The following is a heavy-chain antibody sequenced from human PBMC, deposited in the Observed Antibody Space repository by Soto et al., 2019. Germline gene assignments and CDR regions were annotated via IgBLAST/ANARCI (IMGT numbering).Heavy chain of an antibody. CDR1: GDSMSSHY. D-gene: IGHD1-26*01. Sequence: SETLSLTCTVSGDSMSSHYWNWVRQTPGKGLEWIGCIYFTGSTIYNPSLESRVTMSVDTSKNQFSLRLNSVTAADTAVYYCASRWGRTFDYWGQGTLVTVSS. V-gene: IGHV4-59*08. J-gene: IGHJ4*02. CDR2: IYFTGST. CDR3: ASRWGRTFDY.